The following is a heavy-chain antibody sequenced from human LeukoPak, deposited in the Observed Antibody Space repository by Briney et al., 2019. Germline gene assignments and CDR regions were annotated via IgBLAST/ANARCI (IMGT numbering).Heavy chain of an antibody. J-gene: IGHJ5*02. CDR3: ARERDSSSWYGNTYNWFDL. CDR2: IYTSGST. V-gene: IGHV4-4*07. CDR1: GGSISSYY. Sequence: SETLSLTCTVSGGSISSYYWSWIRQPAGKGLEWIGRIYTSGSTNYNPSLKSRVTMSVDTSKNQFSLKLSSVTAADTAVYYCARERDSSSWYGNTYNWFDLWGQGSLVTVSS. D-gene: IGHD6-13*01.